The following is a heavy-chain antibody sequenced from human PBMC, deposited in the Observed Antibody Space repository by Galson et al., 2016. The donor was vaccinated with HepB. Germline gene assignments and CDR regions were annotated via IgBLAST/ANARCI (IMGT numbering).Heavy chain of an antibody. V-gene: IGHV3-9*01. J-gene: IGHJ2*01. Sequence: SLRLSCAASGFTYDSYAMHWVRQVPGKGLEWVSSISWDGLASFYADSVKDRFTISRDNAKNSLFLDMNSLRAEDTAFYFCVKDHSPASYWFFDVWGRGTLVTVSS. CDR1: GFTYDSYA. CDR2: ISWDGLAS. D-gene: IGHD3-10*01. CDR3: VKDHSPASYWFFDV.